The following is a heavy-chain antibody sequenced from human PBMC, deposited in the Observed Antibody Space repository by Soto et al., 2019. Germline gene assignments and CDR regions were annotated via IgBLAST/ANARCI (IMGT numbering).Heavy chain of an antibody. CDR3: ARDLGFCSSTSCYVAAFDI. D-gene: IGHD2-2*01. J-gene: IGHJ3*02. Sequence: GGSLRLSCAASGFTFSDYYMSWIRQAPGKGLECVSYISSSGNTIYYADSVKGRFTIPRDNSKKSLYLQMNSLRAEDTAVYYCARDLGFCSSTSCYVAAFDIWGQGTMVTVSS. V-gene: IGHV3-11*01. CDR2: ISSSGNTI. CDR1: GFTFSDYY.